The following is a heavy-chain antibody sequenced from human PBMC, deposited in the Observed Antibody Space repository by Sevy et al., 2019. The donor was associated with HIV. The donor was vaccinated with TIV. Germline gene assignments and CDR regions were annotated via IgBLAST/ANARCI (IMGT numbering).Heavy chain of an antibody. CDR2: ISGSGDNT. D-gene: IGHD2-8*01. CDR3: ARDLGYCSDGICHTAGMVDY. CDR1: GFTFSNYA. J-gene: IGHJ4*01. V-gene: IGHV3-23*01. Sequence: GGSLRLSCAASGFTFSNYAMNWVRQTPGKGLEWVSSISGSGDNTYYADSVKGRFTISRDISYNTMTLQMSSLRAEDTAVYYCARDLGYCSDGICHTAGMVDYWGQEPWSPSPQ.